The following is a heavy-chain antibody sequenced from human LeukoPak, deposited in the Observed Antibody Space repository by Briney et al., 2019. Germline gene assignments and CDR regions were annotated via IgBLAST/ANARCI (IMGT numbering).Heavy chain of an antibody. Sequence: PGGSLRLSCAASGFTFSSYAMSWVRQAPGKGLEWVSAISGSGGSTYYADSVKGRFTISRDNSKNTLYLQMNSLRAEDTAVYYCAKGGQWLVYSQHHFDYWGQGTLVTVSS. D-gene: IGHD6-19*01. V-gene: IGHV3-23*01. CDR2: ISGSGGST. J-gene: IGHJ4*02. CDR3: AKGGQWLVYSQHHFDY. CDR1: GFTFSSYA.